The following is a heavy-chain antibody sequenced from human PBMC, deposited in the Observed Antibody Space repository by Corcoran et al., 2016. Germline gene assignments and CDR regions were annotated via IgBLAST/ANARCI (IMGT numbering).Heavy chain of an antibody. D-gene: IGHD3-16*01. CDR1: GGTFSSYA. J-gene: IGHJ4*02. V-gene: IGHV1-69*01. CDR3: AVDRLGLGYYFDY. CDR2: IIPIFGTA. Sequence: QVQLVQSGAEVKKPGSSVKVSCKASGGTFSSYAISWVRQAPGQGLEWMGGIIPIFGTANYAQQCQGGVTITADESTSTAYMELSSLRSEDTAVYYWAVDRLGLGYYFDYWGQGTLVTVSS.